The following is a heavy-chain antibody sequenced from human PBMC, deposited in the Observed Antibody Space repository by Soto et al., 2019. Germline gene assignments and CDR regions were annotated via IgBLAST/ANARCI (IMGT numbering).Heavy chain of an antibody. CDR3: ARRYSASGSCSATFDY. V-gene: IGHV4-34*02. D-gene: IGHD3-10*01. CDR2: INHSRST. Sequence: QVQLQQWGAGLLKPSETLSLTCAVYGGSFSGYYWSWIRQPPGKGLEWIGEINHSRSTNYNPSLKSRVTISVDTYKNQFSLKLSSVTAADTAVYYCARRYSASGSCSATFDYWGQGTLVTVSS. CDR1: GGSFSGYY. J-gene: IGHJ4*02.